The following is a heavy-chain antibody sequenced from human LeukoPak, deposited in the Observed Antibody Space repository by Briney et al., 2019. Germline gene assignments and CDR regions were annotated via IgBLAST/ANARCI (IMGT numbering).Heavy chain of an antibody. J-gene: IGHJ5*02. CDR3: ARGLSSSSYNWFDP. Sequence: ASVKLSCKASGHTFTGYYIHWVRQAPGQGPEWLGIITPSGTFTRYALKFQGRVTMNSDTSTSTVYLEVNTLTSEDTAVYYCARGLSSSSYNWFDPWGQGTLVTVSS. V-gene: IGHV1-46*01. D-gene: IGHD6-6*01. CDR1: GHTFTGYY. CDR2: ITPSGTFT.